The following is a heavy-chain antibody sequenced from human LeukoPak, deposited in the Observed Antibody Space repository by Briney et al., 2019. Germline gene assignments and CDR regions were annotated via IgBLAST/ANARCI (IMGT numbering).Heavy chain of an antibody. Sequence: SETLSLTCTVSGGSISSGSYYWSWIRQPAGKGLEWIGRIYTCGSTNYNPSLKSRVTISVDTSKNQFSLNLSSVTAAHAAVYYCARDLSCSSTSCYGYYYYYHMDVWGKGTTVTVSS. CDR1: GGSISSGSYY. D-gene: IGHD2-2*01. J-gene: IGHJ6*03. CDR3: ARDLSCSSTSCYGYYYYYHMDV. V-gene: IGHV4-61*02. CDR2: IYTCGST.